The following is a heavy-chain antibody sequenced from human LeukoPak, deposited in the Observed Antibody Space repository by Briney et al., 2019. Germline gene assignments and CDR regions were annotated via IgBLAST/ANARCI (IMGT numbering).Heavy chain of an antibody. CDR2: IHTRGST. CDR3: ARDEDWFHP. J-gene: IGHJ5*02. Sequence: SETLSLTCPVSGGSISSYYWSWIRQPAGRGRGWIGRIHTRGSTNYNPSLKSRVTMSVHTSKNQFSLKLTSVTAADAAVYYCARDEDWFHPWGQGTLVTVSS. CDR1: GGSISSYY. V-gene: IGHV4-4*07.